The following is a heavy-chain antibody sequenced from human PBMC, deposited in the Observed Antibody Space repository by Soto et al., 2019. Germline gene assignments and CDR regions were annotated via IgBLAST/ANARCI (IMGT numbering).Heavy chain of an antibody. D-gene: IGHD2-2*02. CDR3: AKLSCSSTSCYKGIDY. CDR1: EFTFRNYA. Sequence: SLRLSCVASEFTFRNYAMIWVRQAPGKGLESVSAVTASDGSTHYADSVKGRFIISRNNSKNTLYLQITSLRAEDTAVYYCAKLSCSSTSCYKGIDYWGQG. V-gene: IGHV3-23*01. J-gene: IGHJ4*02. CDR2: VTASDGST.